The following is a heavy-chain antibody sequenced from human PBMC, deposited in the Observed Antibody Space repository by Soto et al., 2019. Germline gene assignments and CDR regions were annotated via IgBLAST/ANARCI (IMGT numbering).Heavy chain of an antibody. CDR1: GFSLSTYG. V-gene: IGHV3-33*01. J-gene: IGHJ6*02. D-gene: IGHD3-9*01. Sequence: QVQLVESGGGVVQPGRSLRLSCTASGFSLSTYGMHWVRQAPGKGLEWVAVIWNDGTNKYHADSVKGRFTVSRDNSKNTLYLQLNSLRVEDTAVYYCARALGTGTGYYDHLLYYYGLDVWGQGTTVTVSS. CDR2: IWNDGTNK. CDR3: ARALGTGTGYYDHLLYYYGLDV.